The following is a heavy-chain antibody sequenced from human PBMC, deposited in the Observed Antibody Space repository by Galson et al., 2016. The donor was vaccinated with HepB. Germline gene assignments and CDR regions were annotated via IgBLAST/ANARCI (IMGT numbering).Heavy chain of an antibody. CDR2: IIPMSGAP. CDR3: VRREILTAYYSPFDF. D-gene: IGHD3-9*01. CDR1: GYTFTNYG. Sequence: SVKVSCKASGYTFTNYGVSWVRQAPGQGLEWMGGIIPMSGAPNYAQRFQGRVTITADESTTTVYMELSSLTSEDTAFYYCVRREILTAYYSPFDFWGQGTLVAVSS. V-gene: IGHV1-69*13. J-gene: IGHJ4*02.